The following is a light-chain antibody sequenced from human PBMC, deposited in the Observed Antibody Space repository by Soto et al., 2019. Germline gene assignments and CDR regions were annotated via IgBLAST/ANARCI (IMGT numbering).Light chain of an antibody. V-gene: IGKV3-20*01. Sequence: EIVFTQSPGTLSLSPGERATLSCRASQSVSSSYLAWYQQKPGQAPRLLIYGASSRATGIPDRFSGSGSGTDFTLTISRLEPEDFAVYYCQHYGSSPRAFGQGTKVDIK. CDR1: QSVSSSY. J-gene: IGKJ1*01. CDR3: QHYGSSPRA. CDR2: GAS.